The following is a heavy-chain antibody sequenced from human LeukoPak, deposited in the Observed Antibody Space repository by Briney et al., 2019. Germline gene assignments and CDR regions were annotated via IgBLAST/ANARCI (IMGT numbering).Heavy chain of an antibody. CDR1: GFTFSDYY. CDR2: ISSSGSTI. D-gene: IGHD5-24*01. CDR3: ARRSSRDGYKESLDY. J-gene: IGHJ4*02. V-gene: IGHV3-11*04. Sequence: GGSLRLSRAASGFTFSDYYMSWIRQAPGKGLEWVSYISSSGSTIYYADSVKGRFTISRDNSKNTLYLQMNSLRAEDTAVYYCARRSSRDGYKESLDYWGQGTLVTVSS.